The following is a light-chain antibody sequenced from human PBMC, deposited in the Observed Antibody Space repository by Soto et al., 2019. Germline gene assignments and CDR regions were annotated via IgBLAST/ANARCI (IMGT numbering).Light chain of an antibody. CDR2: NNH. V-gene: IGLV1-44*01. CDR3: ASWDDSLNAWV. Sequence: QSVLTQPPSASGTPGQWVTISCSGSSSNIGSNTVHWYQQLPGTAPRLLIYNNHQRPSGVPDRLSASKSGTSASLALTKVQSEDEADYYCASWDDSLNAWVFGGGTKLTVL. CDR1: SSNIGSNT. J-gene: IGLJ3*02.